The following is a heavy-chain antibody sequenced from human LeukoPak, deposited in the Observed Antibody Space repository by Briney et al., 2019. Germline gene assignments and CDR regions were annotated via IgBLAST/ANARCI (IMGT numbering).Heavy chain of an antibody. CDR3: ARGLGSGWYFDL. Sequence: PSETLSLTCAIYGGSFSGYYWSWIRQPPGKGLGWIGEINHSGSTNYNPSLKSRVTISVDTSKNQFSLKLSSVTAADTAVYYCARGLGSGWYFDLWGRGTLVTVSS. D-gene: IGHD6-19*01. CDR1: GGSFSGYY. CDR2: INHSGST. V-gene: IGHV4-34*01. J-gene: IGHJ2*01.